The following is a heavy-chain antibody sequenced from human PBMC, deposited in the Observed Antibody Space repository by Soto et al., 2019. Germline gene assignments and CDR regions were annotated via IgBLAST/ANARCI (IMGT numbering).Heavy chain of an antibody. CDR2: IKQDGSEQ. Sequence: GSLRLPCSASGFTLRSFWMTWVRQAPGKGLEWVASIKQDGSEQYYVDSVKGRFTISRDNAMNTLFLQMHSLRVEDKAVYYCARPPHGMDVWGQGTKVTVSS. CDR1: GFTLRSFW. J-gene: IGHJ6*02. V-gene: IGHV3-7*03. CDR3: ARPPHGMDV.